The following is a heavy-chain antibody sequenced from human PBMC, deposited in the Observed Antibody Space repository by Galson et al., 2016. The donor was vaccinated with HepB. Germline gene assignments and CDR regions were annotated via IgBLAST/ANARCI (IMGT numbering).Heavy chain of an antibody. CDR3: VRDRIHDRCDYHPLFDN. CDR1: GFTVSNNY. D-gene: IGHD3-22*01. V-gene: IGHV3-74*01. CDR2: INNDGTST. J-gene: IGHJ4*02. Sequence: SLRLSCAASGFTVSNNYMKWVRQAPGKGPVWVSRINNDGTSTNYADSVKGRFTISRDNAKNTLYLQMNSLRAEDTAVYYCVRDRIHDRCDYHPLFDNWGQGTLVTVSS.